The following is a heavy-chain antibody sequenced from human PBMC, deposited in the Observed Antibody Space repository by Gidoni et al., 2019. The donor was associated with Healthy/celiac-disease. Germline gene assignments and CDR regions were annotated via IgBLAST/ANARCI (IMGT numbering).Heavy chain of an antibody. CDR1: GFTFSSYE. CDR3: AREGGVGGHMVRGVLSLYYYYYGMDV. D-gene: IGHD3-10*01. Sequence: EVQLVESGGGLVQPGGSLRLSCAASGFTFSSYEMNWVRQAHGKGLEWVSYISSSGSTIYYADAVKGRFTSSRDKAKNSRYLKMNSLRAEDTAVYYCAREGGVGGHMVRGVLSLYYYYYGMDVWGQGTTVTVSS. V-gene: IGHV3-48*03. J-gene: IGHJ6*02. CDR2: ISSSGSTI.